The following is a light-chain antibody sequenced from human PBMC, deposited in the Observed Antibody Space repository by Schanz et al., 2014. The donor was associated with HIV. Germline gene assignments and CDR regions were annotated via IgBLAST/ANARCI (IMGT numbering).Light chain of an antibody. Sequence: QSVLTQPPSASGSPGQSVTISCTGTSSDVGGYNYVSWYQQHPGKAPKLMIFEVSKRPSGVSNRFSGSKSGNTASLTISGLQAEDEADYYCCSSAGSSTLAVFGGGTQLTVL. CDR3: CSSAGSSTLAV. CDR2: EVS. J-gene: IGLJ7*01. V-gene: IGLV2-23*02. CDR1: SSDVGGYNY.